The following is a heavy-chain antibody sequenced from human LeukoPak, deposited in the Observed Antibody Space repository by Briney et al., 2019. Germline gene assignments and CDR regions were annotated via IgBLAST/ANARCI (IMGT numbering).Heavy chain of an antibody. CDR1: GGSISXGXXY. V-gene: IGHV4-31*03. Sequence: SQXXSXXCTVSGGSISXGXXYWSXIRQHPXXGXXWXGYIYYSGSTYYNPSLKSRVTISVDTSKNQFSLKLSSVTAADTAVYYCARGRGYYYDSSGDYWGQGTLVTVSS. D-gene: IGHD3-22*01. CDR2: IYYSGST. J-gene: IGHJ4*02. CDR3: ARGRGYYYDSSGDY.